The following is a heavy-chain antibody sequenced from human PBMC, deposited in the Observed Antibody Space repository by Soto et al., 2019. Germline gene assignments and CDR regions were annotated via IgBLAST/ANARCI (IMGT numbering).Heavy chain of an antibody. CDR3: AREMGACSDSSCYPGPYDS. CDR1: GFTFTSYS. J-gene: IGHJ5*02. CDR2: ITSKSTTI. V-gene: IGHV3-48*02. Sequence: GGSLRLSCAASGFTFTSYSMNWVRQAPGQGLEWVSYITSKSTTIKYADSVKGRFTVSRDNAKNSLYLQLNSLRDEDTAVYYCAREMGACSDSSCYPGPYDSWGQGTLVTVS. D-gene: IGHD3-16*01.